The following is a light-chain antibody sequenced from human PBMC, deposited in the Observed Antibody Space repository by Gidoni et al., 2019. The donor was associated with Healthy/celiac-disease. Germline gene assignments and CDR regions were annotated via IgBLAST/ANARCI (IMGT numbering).Light chain of an antibody. CDR2: KAF. V-gene: IGKV1-5*03. J-gene: IGKJ1*01. CDR1: QSISSW. CDR3: QQYNSYSRT. Sequence: DIKTTQSPSTLSASVGDRVTITCRARQSISSWLAWYQQEPGKAPKLLIYKAFSLESGVPSRFSGSGSGTEFTLTISSLQPDDFATYYCQQYNSYSRTFGQGTKVEIK.